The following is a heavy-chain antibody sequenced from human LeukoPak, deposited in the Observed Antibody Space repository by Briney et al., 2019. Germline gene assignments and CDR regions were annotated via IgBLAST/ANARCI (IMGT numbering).Heavy chain of an antibody. D-gene: IGHD1-26*01. CDR1: GGSTSSSSYH. Sequence: SETLSLTCTVSGGSTSSSSYHWGWIRQPPGKGLEWIGSIYYSGSRYYNPSLKSRVTISVDTSKNQFSLKLSSVTAADTAVYYCAVGSGSYYSVDAFDIWGQGTMVTVSS. CDR3: AVGSGSYYSVDAFDI. J-gene: IGHJ3*02. CDR2: IYYSGSR. V-gene: IGHV4-39*07.